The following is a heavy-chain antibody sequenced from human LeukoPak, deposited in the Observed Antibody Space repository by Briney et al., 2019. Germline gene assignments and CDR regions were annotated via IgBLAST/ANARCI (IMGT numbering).Heavy chain of an antibody. V-gene: IGHV4-31*03. Sequence: SQTLSLTCTVSGGSISSGGYYWSWIRQHPGKGLEFIGYIFYSGTTYYNPSLKSRVSISLDTSLNQFSLKVISVTAADTAVYYCARYGAPFDSWGQGTLVTVST. J-gene: IGHJ4*02. CDR2: IFYSGTT. CDR1: GGSISSGGYY. CDR3: ARYGAPFDS. D-gene: IGHD4-17*01.